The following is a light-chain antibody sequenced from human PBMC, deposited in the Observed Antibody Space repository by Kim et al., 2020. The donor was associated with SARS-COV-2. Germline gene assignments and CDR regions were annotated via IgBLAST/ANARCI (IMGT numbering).Light chain of an antibody. CDR2: EVS. Sequence: GQSVTISSLGTSSDVCFYNHVSWYQQYPGKAPKLMIYEVSKRPSGVPDRFSGSKAGNAASLTVSGLQAEDEADYYCSSYAGSDNYVFGTGTKVTVL. V-gene: IGLV2-8*01. J-gene: IGLJ1*01. CDR1: SSDVCFYNH. CDR3: SSYAGSDNYV.